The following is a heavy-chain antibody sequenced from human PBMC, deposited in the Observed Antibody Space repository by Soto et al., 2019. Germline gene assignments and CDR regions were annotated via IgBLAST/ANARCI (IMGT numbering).Heavy chain of an antibody. Sequence: GASLSLSSAASGFMFNNYAMSWVRQAPGEGLEWVSTVSVSGGTTYYADSLKGRFTISRDNSKTTVYLQMNRLRADDTAIYYCAKGLYYYDSSGYRFFDYWGQGTLVTVSS. CDR3: AKGLYYYDSSGYRFFDY. J-gene: IGHJ4*02. CDR2: VSVSGGTT. CDR1: GFMFNNYA. V-gene: IGHV3-23*01. D-gene: IGHD3-22*01.